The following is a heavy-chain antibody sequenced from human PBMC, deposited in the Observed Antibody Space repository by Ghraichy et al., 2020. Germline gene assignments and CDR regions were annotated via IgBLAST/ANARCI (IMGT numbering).Heavy chain of an antibody. V-gene: IGHV3-74*01. D-gene: IGHD2-15*01. J-gene: IGHJ3*02. Sequence: GGSLRLSCAASGFTFGNFWMHWVRQAPGKGLVWVSRINSDGSSTSYADSVKGRFTISRDNAKNTLYLQINSLRAEDTAVYYCARDVLPRGSWWFPSEYDAFDIWGQGTMVTVSS. CDR1: GFTFGNFW. CDR3: ARDVLPRGSWWFPSEYDAFDI. CDR2: INSDGSST.